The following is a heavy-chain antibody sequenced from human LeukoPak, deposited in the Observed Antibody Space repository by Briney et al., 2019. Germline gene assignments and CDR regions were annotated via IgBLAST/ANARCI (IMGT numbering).Heavy chain of an antibody. J-gene: IGHJ4*02. Sequence: GGSLRLSCAASGFTFSSYAMSWVRQAPGKGLEWVSAISGSGGSTYYADSVKGRLTISRDNAKNTLYLQMDSLRAEDTALYYCGRDNYGSVDYWGQGTLVTVSS. CDR3: GRDNYGSVDY. D-gene: IGHD3-10*01. V-gene: IGHV3-23*01. CDR1: GFTFSSYA. CDR2: ISGSGGST.